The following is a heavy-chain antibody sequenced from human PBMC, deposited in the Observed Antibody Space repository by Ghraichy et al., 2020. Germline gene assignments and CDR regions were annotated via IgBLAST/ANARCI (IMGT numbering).Heavy chain of an antibody. CDR1: GFTFSSYW. CDR2: IKQDGSEK. J-gene: IGHJ6*02. V-gene: IGHV3-7*01. CDR3: ARDPWTYHYYGMDV. D-gene: IGHD1-1*01. Sequence: GGSLRLSYAASGFTFSSYWMSWVRQAPGKGLEWVANIKQDGSEKNYVDSVKGRFTISRDNAKNSLYLQMNSLRAEDTAVYYCARDPWTYHYYGMDVWGQGTTVTVSS.